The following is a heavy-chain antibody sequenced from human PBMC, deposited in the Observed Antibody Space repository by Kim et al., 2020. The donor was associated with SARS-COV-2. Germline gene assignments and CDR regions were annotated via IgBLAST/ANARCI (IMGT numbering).Heavy chain of an antibody. Sequence: ASVKVSCKASGYTFTGYYMHWVRQAPGQGLEWMGRINPNSGGTNYAQKFQGRVTMTRDTSISTAYMELSRLRSDDTAVYYCARDLDHIVGATIFLFDYWGQGTLVTVSS. D-gene: IGHD1-26*01. V-gene: IGHV1-2*06. J-gene: IGHJ4*02. CDR3: ARDLDHIVGATIFLFDY. CDR2: INPNSGGT. CDR1: GYTFTGYY.